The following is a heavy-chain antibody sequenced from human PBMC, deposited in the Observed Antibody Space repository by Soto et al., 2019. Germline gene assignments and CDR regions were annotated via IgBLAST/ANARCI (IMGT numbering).Heavy chain of an antibody. Sequence: ASVKVSCKASGYTFSNFGISWVRQAPGQGLEWMGWITAFNSNTRYAQTFQGRVTMTTDTSTKTAYMELSRLRSDDTAVYYCAREGLSGDGDGGYFDYWGQGTLVTVSS. CDR2: ITAFNSNT. J-gene: IGHJ4*02. CDR1: GYTFSNFG. V-gene: IGHV1-18*01. CDR3: AREGLSGDGDGGYFDY. D-gene: IGHD3-16*01.